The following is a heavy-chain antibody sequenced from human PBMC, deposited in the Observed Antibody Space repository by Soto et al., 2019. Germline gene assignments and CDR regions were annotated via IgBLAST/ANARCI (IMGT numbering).Heavy chain of an antibody. J-gene: IGHJ6*02. D-gene: IGHD3-3*01. CDR3: ARHGEDPYDFQSAYYYYGMDV. V-gene: IGHV5-51*01. CDR1: GYSFTSYW. Sequence: GESLKISCKGSGYSFTSYWIGWVRQMPGKGLEWMGIIYPGDSDTRYSPSFQGQVTISADKSISTAYLQWSSLKASDTAMYYCARHGEDPYDFQSAYYYYGMDVWGQGTTVTVSS. CDR2: IYPGDSDT.